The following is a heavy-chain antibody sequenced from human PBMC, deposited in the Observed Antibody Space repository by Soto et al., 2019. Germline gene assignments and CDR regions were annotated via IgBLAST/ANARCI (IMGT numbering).Heavy chain of an antibody. CDR2: ISGSGGAT. CDR1: GFTLKDCA. CDR3: ASTRAAFYRYYLDS. V-gene: IGHV3-23*01. Sequence: GGSLRLSCSTSGFTLKDCAISCVRQAPGKGLEWVSGISGSGGATYYTDSVEGRFTISKDFSKNTVSLQMTGVRVDDTAVYYCASTRAAFYRYYLDSWGQGALVTVSS. D-gene: IGHD2-15*01. J-gene: IGHJ4*02.